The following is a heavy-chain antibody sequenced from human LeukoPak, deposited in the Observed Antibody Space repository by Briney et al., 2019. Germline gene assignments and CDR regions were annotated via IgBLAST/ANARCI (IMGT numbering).Heavy chain of an antibody. D-gene: IGHD4-23*01. J-gene: IGHJ4*02. Sequence: GGSLRLSRAASGFTFSSYGMHWVRQAPGKGLEWVAVISYDGSNKYYADSVKGRFTISRDNSKNTLYLQMNSLRAEDTAVYYCAKVGNSTLFDYWGQGTLVTVSS. CDR3: AKVGNSTLFDY. CDR2: ISYDGSNK. CDR1: GFTFSSYG. V-gene: IGHV3-30*18.